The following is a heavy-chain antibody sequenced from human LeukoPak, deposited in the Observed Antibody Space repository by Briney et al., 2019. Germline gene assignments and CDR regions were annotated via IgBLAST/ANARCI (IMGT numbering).Heavy chain of an antibody. V-gene: IGHV1-18*01. CDR3: ARVSSDCRTSTSCYDY. CDR2: ISPYNGYT. CDR1: GYTFTNYG. D-gene: IGHD2-2*01. J-gene: IGHJ4*02. Sequence: ASVKVSCKASGYTFTNYGISWVRQAPGQGLEGMGWISPYNGYTHYRQNLQGRVTVTTDTSTSTAYMELRSLRSDDTAVYYCARVSSDCRTSTSCYDYWGQGTLVIVSS.